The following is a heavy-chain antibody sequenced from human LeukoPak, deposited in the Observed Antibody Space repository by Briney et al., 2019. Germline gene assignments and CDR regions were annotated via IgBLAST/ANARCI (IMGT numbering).Heavy chain of an antibody. V-gene: IGHV4-39*07. Sequence: SETLSLTCTVSGGSISSSSYYWGWIRQPPGKGLEWIGGIYYSGSTYYNPSLKSRVTISVDTSKNQFSLKLSSVTAADTAVYYCARDQGGFDYWGQGTLVTVSS. CDR1: GGSISSSSYY. J-gene: IGHJ4*02. CDR2: IYYSGST. CDR3: ARDQGGFDY. D-gene: IGHD2-15*01.